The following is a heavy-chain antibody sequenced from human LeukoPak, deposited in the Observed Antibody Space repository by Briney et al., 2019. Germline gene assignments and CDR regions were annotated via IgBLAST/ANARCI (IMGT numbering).Heavy chain of an antibody. CDR3: ARRPVLLWFGSQFDY. CDR2: INHSGST. J-gene: IGHJ4*02. CDR1: GGSFSGYY. D-gene: IGHD3-10*01. Sequence: KTSETLSLTCAVYGGSFSGYYWSWIRQPPGKGLEWTGEINHSGSTNYNPSLKSRVTISVDTSKNQFSLKLSSVTAADTAVYYCARRPVLLWFGSQFDYWGQGTLVTVSS. V-gene: IGHV4-34*01.